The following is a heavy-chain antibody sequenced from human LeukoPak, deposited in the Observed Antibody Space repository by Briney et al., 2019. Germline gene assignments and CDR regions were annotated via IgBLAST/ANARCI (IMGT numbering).Heavy chain of an antibody. V-gene: IGHV3-74*01. Sequence: WGSLRLSCAASGFTFTTYWMHWVRQAPGKGLVWVSLISTDRSDRRYTDSVKGRFTISRDNAKKTLYLQMNRLRAEDTAVYYCATLSQTGPFDYWGQGTQVTDS. CDR1: GFTFTTYW. CDR2: ISTDRSDR. J-gene: IGHJ4*01. D-gene: IGHD1-14*01. CDR3: ATLSQTGPFDY.